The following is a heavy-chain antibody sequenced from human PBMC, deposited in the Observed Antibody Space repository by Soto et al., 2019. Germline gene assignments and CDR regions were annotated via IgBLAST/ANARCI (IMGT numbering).Heavy chain of an antibody. J-gene: IGHJ6*02. CDR2: VSSSSSTI. CDR1: GFTFSSYS. V-gene: IGHV3-48*02. D-gene: IGHD3-16*02. Sequence: GGSLGLSCTASGFTFSSYSMNWVRQAPGKGLEWVSYVSSSSSTIYYADSVKGRFTISRDNAKNSLYLPMNRLRDEDTAVYYCARDRDDYVWGRYRGEYYYYGMDVWGQGTTVTVSS. CDR3: ARDRDDYVWGRYRGEYYYYGMDV.